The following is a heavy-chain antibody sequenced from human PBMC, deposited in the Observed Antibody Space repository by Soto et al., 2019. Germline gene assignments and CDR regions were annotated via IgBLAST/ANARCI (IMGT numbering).Heavy chain of an antibody. V-gene: IGHV4-59*01. Sequence: SETLSLTCTVSGAAINSYYWTWIRQAPGMGLEWIGYIYYTGSTNYNPSLESRVTVSVDRSRNQFSLELRSVTAADTAVYYCARVDGYFFCFDNWGQGTQVTVSS. D-gene: IGHD3-22*01. J-gene: IGHJ4*02. CDR3: ARVDGYFFCFDN. CDR1: GAAINSYY. CDR2: IYYTGST.